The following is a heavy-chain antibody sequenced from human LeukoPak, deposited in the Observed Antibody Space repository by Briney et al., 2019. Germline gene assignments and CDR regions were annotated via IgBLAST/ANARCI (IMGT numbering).Heavy chain of an antibody. CDR1: GFTFSAYA. D-gene: IGHD4-17*01. Sequence: GGSLRLSCTASGFTFSAYAMMWVRQAPGKGPEWVSAIRGGGGSAFYADSVKGRFTFSRDNSKYTLFLQMNSLRAEATAVYYCAEDPNGDYIGAFDMWGPGTMVTVSS. CDR2: IRGGGGSA. J-gene: IGHJ3*02. CDR3: AEDPNGDYIGAFDM. V-gene: IGHV3-23*01.